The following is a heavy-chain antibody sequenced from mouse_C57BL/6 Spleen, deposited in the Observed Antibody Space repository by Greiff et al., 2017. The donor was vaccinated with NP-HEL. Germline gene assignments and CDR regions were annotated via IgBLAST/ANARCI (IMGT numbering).Heavy chain of an antibody. CDR1: GYTFPSSW. Sequence: QVQLQQPGAELVKPGASVKLSCKASGYTFPSSWMQWVKQRPGQGLEWIGEIDPSDSYTNYNQKFKGKATLTVDTSSSTAYMQLSSLTSEDSAVYYCARSLFDYDGSGFAYWGQGTLVTVSA. V-gene: IGHV1-50*01. J-gene: IGHJ3*01. CDR3: ARSLFDYDGSGFAY. CDR2: IDPSDSYT. D-gene: IGHD2-4*01.